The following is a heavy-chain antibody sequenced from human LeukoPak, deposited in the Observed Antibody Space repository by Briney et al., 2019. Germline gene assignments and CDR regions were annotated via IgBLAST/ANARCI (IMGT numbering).Heavy chain of an antibody. CDR1: GFTFSSYW. D-gene: IGHD1-26*01. V-gene: IGHV3-7*01. CDR2: IKQDGSEK. CDR3: ARSPAYSSSGWWELLLFFDY. Sequence: QPGGSLRLSCAASGFTFSSYWMSWVRQAPGKGLEWVANIKQDGSEKYYVDSVKGRFTISRDNAKNSLYLQMNSLRAEDTAVYYCARSPAYSSSGWWELLLFFDYWGQGTLVTVSS. J-gene: IGHJ4*02.